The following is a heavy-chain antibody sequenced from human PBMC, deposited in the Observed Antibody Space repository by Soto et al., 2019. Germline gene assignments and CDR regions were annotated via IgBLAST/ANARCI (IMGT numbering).Heavy chain of an antibody. CDR1: GFTFSSYA. CDR2: ISGSGGST. J-gene: IGHJ4*02. Sequence: GGSLRLSCAASGFTFSSYAMSWVRQAPGKGLEWVSAISGSGGSTYYADSVKGRFTISRDNSKNTLYLQMNSLRAEDTAVYYCATEINSSTNKEPNVGYWGQGTLVTVSS. V-gene: IGHV3-23*01. CDR3: ATEINSSTNKEPNVGY. D-gene: IGHD2-2*01.